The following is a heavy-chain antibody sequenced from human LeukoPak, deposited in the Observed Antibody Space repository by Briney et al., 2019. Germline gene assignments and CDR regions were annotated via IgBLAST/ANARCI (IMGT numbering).Heavy chain of an antibody. D-gene: IGHD3-10*01. J-gene: IGHJ4*02. CDR3: ARLDMVRGAPFDY. V-gene: IGHV4-59*01. Sequence: PSETLSLTCTVPGGSISSYYWSWIRQPPGKGLEWIGYIYYSGSTNYNPSLKSRVTISVDTSKNQFSLKLSSVTAADTAVYYCARLDMVRGAPFDYWGQGTLVTVSS. CDR2: IYYSGST. CDR1: GGSISSYY.